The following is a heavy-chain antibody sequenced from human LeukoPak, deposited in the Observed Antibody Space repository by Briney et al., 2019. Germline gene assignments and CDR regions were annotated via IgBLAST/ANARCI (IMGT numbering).Heavy chain of an antibody. CDR2: ISGSGGST. J-gene: IGHJ4*02. D-gene: IGHD3-22*01. CDR3: AKDPTYYYDSSGYYGDY. Sequence: PGGSLRLSCAASGFAFSSYAMSWVRQAPGKGPEWVSAISGSGGSTYYADSVKGRFTISRDNSKDTLYLQMNSLRAEDTAVYYCAKDPTYYYDSSGYYGDYWGQGTLVTVSS. V-gene: IGHV3-23*01. CDR1: GFAFSSYA.